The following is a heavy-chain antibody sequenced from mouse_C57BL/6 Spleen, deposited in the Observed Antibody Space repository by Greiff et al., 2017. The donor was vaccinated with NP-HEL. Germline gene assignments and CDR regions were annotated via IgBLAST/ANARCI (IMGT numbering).Heavy chain of an antibody. J-gene: IGHJ2*01. D-gene: IGHD1-2*01. CDR1: GYSITSGYG. V-gene: IGHV3-2*02. Sequence: DVKLQESGPGLVKPSQSLSLTCTVTGYSITSGYGWNWIRQFPGNKREWMGYISYSGSTNYNPSLKSRISITRATSKNQFFLQLNSVTTEDTATYYCARTARIKYWGQGTTLTVSS. CDR3: ARTARIKY. CDR2: ISYSGST.